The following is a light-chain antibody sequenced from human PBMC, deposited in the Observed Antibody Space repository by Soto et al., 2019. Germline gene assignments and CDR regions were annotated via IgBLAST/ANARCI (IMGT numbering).Light chain of an antibody. J-gene: IGKJ4*01. CDR2: DAV. V-gene: IGKV1-9*01. Sequence: DIQLTQSPSFLSASVGDRVTITCRASQGIGRSLAWYQQNPGKVPKLLIYDAVILQSGVPSRFSGSGSGTECTLPISSLQPEDFATYYCQQLSEYPLTFVGGTKVEMK. CDR3: QQLSEYPLT. CDR1: QGIGRS.